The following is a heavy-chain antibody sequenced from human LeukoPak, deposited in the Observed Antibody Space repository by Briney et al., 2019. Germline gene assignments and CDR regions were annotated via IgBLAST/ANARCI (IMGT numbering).Heavy chain of an antibody. D-gene: IGHD5-18*01. CDR3: ARDQGYKYGYGFDY. V-gene: IGHV3-64*01. Sequence: GGSLRLSCAASGFTFSSYAMHWVRQAPGKGLEYVSSISSNGGSTYYANSVKGRFTISRDNSKNTLNLQMGSLRGDDMAVYYCARDQGYKYGYGFDYWGQGTLVTVS. J-gene: IGHJ4*02. CDR2: ISSNGGST. CDR1: GFTFSSYA.